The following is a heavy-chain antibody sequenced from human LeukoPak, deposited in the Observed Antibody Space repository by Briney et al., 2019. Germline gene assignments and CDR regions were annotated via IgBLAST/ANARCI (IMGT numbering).Heavy chain of an antibody. CDR1: GGTFSSYA. CDR3: ARLATVVDAFDI. CDR2: IIPIVGIA. D-gene: IGHD4-17*01. V-gene: IGHV1-69*04. Sequence: SVKVSCKASGGTFSSYAITWVRQAPGQGLEWMGRIIPIVGIANYAQKFQGRVTITADKSTSTAYLGLSSLRSEDTAVYYCARLATVVDAFDIWGQGTMVTVSS. J-gene: IGHJ3*02.